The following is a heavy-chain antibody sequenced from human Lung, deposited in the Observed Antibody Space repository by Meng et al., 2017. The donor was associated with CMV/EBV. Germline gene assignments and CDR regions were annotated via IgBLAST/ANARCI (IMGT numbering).Heavy chain of an antibody. Sequence: GSLRLSCTVSGGSVSSGSYYWSWIRQPPGKGLEWIGYIYYSGSTNYNPSLKSRVTISVDTSKNQFSLKLSSVTAADTAVYYCAREPGDFWSGYHGWFDPWSQGTLVTVSS. V-gene: IGHV4-61*01. CDR2: IYYSGST. CDR3: AREPGDFWSGYHGWFDP. D-gene: IGHD3-3*01. J-gene: IGHJ5*02. CDR1: GGSVSSGSYY.